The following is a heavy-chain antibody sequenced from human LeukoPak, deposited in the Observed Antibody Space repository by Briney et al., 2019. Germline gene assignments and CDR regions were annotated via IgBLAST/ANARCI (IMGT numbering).Heavy chain of an antibody. V-gene: IGHV3-23*01. D-gene: IGHD6-6*01. Sequence: GGSLRLSCAASGFTFSNYAMSWVRQAPGKGLEWVSAISGSGASTYYADSVKGRFTISRDNSKNTLYLQMNSLRAEDTAIYYCAQREFSSSSGGYYMDVWGKGTTVTVSS. CDR3: AQREFSSSSGGYYMDV. CDR2: ISGSGAST. J-gene: IGHJ6*03. CDR1: GFTFSNYA.